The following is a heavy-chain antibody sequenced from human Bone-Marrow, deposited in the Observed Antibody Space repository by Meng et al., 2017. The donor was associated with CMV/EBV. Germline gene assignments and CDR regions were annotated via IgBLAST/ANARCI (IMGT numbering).Heavy chain of an antibody. V-gene: IGHV3-48*03. CDR1: GFTFSSYE. CDR2: ISGSGTTM. CDR3: AKDFPGRNRVFDGHYGMDV. Sequence: GESLKISCAASGFTFSSYEMNWVRQAPGKGLEWVSYISGSGTTMYYAASVKGRFTISRDNAKNSLYLQMNSLRAEDTAVYYCAKDFPGRNRVFDGHYGMDVWGQGTTVTVSS. J-gene: IGHJ6*02. D-gene: IGHD2-8*01.